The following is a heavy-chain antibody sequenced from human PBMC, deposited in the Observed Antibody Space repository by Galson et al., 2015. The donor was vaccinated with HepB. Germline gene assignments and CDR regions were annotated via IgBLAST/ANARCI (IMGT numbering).Heavy chain of an antibody. Sequence: SLRLSCAASGITFSTYAMSWVRQAPGKGLEWVSGISGSGGSTYYADSVKGRFTISRDKSKNTLYLQMNSLRAEDTAVYYCANLRGSGWYEPGYWGQGTLVTVSS. CDR1: GITFSTYA. CDR3: ANLRGSGWYEPGY. D-gene: IGHD6-19*01. V-gene: IGHV3-23*01. CDR2: ISGSGGST. J-gene: IGHJ4*02.